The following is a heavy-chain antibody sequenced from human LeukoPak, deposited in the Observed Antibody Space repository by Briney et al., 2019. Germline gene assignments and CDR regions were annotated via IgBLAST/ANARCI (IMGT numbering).Heavy chain of an antibody. CDR3: AKTTYYYGSGSYYRAFDI. V-gene: IGHV3-23*01. CDR1: GFTFSTSA. J-gene: IGHJ3*02. Sequence: HPGGSLRLSCAASGFTFSTSAMSWVRQAAGKGLEWVAAISGSGGSTYYADSVKGRFTISRDNSKNTLYLQMNSLRAEDTAVYYCAKTTYYYGSGSYYRAFDIWGQGTMVTVSS. D-gene: IGHD3-10*01. CDR2: ISGSGGST.